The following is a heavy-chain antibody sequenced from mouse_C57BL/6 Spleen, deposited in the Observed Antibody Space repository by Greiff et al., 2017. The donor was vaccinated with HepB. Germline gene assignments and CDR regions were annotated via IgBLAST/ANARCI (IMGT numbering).Heavy chain of an antibody. V-gene: IGHV3-1*01. CDR1: GYSITSGYD. CDR2: ISYSGST. CDR3: ARAGGYGAMDY. J-gene: IGHJ4*01. D-gene: IGHD2-2*01. Sequence: DVKLQESGPGMVKPSQSLSLTCTVTGYSITSGYDWHWIRPFPGNKLEWMGYISYSGSTNYNPSLKSRISITHDTSKNHFFLKLNSVTTEDTATYYCARAGGYGAMDYWGQGTSVTVSS.